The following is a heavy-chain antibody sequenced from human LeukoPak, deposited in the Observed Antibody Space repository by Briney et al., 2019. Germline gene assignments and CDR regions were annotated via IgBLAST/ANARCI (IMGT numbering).Heavy chain of an antibody. CDR1: GGSISSYY. J-gene: IGHJ4*02. CDR2: IYYSGST. Sequence: PSETLSLTCTVSGGSISSYYWSWIRQPPGKGLEWIGYIYYSGSTNYNPSLKSRVTISVDTSKNQFSLKLSSVTAADTAVYYCARMVRGVIPRYYFDYWGQGTLVTVSS. D-gene: IGHD3-10*01. V-gene: IGHV4-59*01. CDR3: ARMVRGVIPRYYFDY.